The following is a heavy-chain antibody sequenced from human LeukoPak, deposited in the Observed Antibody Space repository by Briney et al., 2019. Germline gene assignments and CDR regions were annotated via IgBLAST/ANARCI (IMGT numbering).Heavy chain of an antibody. Sequence: ASVNVSCKASGYTPTGYYIHCVRQAPGQGLEWMGWINPNNGGTNYAQKFQGRVTMTRDTSITTAYVELNSLTSDDTAVYYCGRRGGPNLMDGEYAYWGRGPLVTVSS. D-gene: IGHD3-10*01. CDR1: GYTPTGYY. CDR2: INPNNGGT. V-gene: IGHV1-2*02. CDR3: GRRGGPNLMDGEYAY. J-gene: IGHJ4*02.